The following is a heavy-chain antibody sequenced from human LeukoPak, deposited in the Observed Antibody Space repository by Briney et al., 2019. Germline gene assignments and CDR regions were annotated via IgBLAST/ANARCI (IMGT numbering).Heavy chain of an antibody. J-gene: IGHJ4*02. CDR3: AKSQRGYCSSTSCYGDY. D-gene: IGHD2-2*03. V-gene: IGHV3-30*02. CDR1: GFSFSSFG. CDR2: IRYDETNK. Sequence: GGSLRLSCAASGFSFSSFGMHWVRQAPGKGLEWVAFIRYDETNKFYADSVKGRFTISRDNSNNTLYLQMNSLRAEDSAVYHCAKSQRGYCSSTSCYGDYWGQGTLVTVSS.